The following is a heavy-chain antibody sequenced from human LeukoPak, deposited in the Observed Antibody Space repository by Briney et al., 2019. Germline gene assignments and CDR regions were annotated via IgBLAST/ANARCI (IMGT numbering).Heavy chain of an antibody. V-gene: IGHV3-23*01. J-gene: IGHJ3*02. CDR1: GFTFSSYA. CDR2: ISGSGGST. Sequence: GGSLRLSCAASGFTFSSYAMSWVRQAPGKGLEWVSAISGSGGSTYYADSVKGRFTISRDNSKNTLYLQMNSLRAEDTAVYYCAKWGRITMVRGVIIPDFDAFDIWGQETMVTVSS. CDR3: AKWGRITMVRGVIIPDFDAFDI. D-gene: IGHD3-10*01.